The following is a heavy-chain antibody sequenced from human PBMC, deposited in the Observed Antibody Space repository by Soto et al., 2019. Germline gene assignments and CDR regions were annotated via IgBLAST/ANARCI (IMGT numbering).Heavy chain of an antibody. Sequence: SETLSLTCTVSVGSISSYYWTWIRQPPGKGLEWVGYVYYSGTTYYNPSLQSRVTISVDTFSLKVKSVTAADTAIYYCARAGSTWRYFFDYWGQGSLVTVSS. V-gene: IGHV4-59*01. CDR2: VYYSGTT. J-gene: IGHJ4*02. CDR3: ARAGSTWRYFFDY. CDR1: VGSISSYY. D-gene: IGHD6-13*01.